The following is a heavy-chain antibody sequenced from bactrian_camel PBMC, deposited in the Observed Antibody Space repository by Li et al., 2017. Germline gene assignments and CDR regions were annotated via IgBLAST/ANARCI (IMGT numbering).Heavy chain of an antibody. CDR2: IYPGGGSS. V-gene: IGHV3S19*01. D-gene: IGHD7*01. J-gene: IGHJ4*01. CDR1: GLTSSTYY. CDR3: ASQVDISDVGDWYC. Sequence: DVQLVESGGGLVQPGGSLRLSCAASGLTSSTYYINWVRQAPGKGLEWVSSIYPGGGSSYYTDSVKGRFTISQDYAKNEMYLQMTSLKPEDTAVYYCASQVDISDVGDWYCWGEGTQVTVS.